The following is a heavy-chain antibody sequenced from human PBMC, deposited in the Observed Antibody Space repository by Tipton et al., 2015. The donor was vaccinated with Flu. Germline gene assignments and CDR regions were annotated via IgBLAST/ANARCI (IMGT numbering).Heavy chain of an antibody. CDR2: FGASGRTT. D-gene: IGHD7-27*01. J-gene: IGHJ4*02. V-gene: IGHV3-53*01. CDR1: GFSVSSNY. CDR3: ATLTGDDY. Sequence: SLRLSCAASGFSVSSNYMSWVRQAPGKGLEWVSGFGASGRTTYFADSVKGRFTISRDNFKNTLYLQMNSLRAEDTAVYYCATLTGDDYRGQGTQVTVSS.